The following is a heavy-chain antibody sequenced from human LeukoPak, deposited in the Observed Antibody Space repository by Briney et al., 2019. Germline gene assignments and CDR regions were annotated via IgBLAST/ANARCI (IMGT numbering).Heavy chain of an antibody. D-gene: IGHD5-18*01. V-gene: IGHV4-39*01. CDR3: ARDYTAMGD. CDR2: IYYSGST. Sequence: TSETLSLTCTVSGGSISSSSYYWGWIRQPPGKGLEWIGSIYYSGSTYYNPSLKSRVTISVDTSKNQFSLKLSSVTAADTAVYYCARDYTAMGDWGQGTLVTVSS. J-gene: IGHJ4*02. CDR1: GGSISSSSYY.